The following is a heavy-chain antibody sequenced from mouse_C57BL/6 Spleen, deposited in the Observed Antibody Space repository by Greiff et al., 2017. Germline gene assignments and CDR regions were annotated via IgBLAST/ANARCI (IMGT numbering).Heavy chain of an antibody. Sequence: VQLPQSGAELVWPGASAKLSCTASGFNIKDDYMHWGKQRPEQGLERIGWIDPENGDPEYASKFQGTATITADTSSNTAYLQLSSLTSEDTAVYYYTTGPDYWGQGTTLTVSS. CDR3: TTGPDY. J-gene: IGHJ2*01. V-gene: IGHV14-4*01. CDR2: IDPENGDP. CDR1: GFNIKDDY.